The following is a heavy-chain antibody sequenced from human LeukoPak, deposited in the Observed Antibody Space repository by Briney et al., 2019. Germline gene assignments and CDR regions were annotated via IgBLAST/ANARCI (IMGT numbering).Heavy chain of an antibody. CDR3: ARDGTTTTRKTVDY. V-gene: IGHV1-18*01. D-gene: IGHD5-24*01. Sequence: GASVKVSCKASGGTFSSYAISWVRQAPGQGLEWMGWISAYNGNTNYAQKLQGRVTMTTDTSTSTAYMELRSLRSDDTAVYYCARDGTTTTRKTVDYWGQGTLVTVSS. J-gene: IGHJ4*02. CDR2: ISAYNGNT. CDR1: GGTFSSYA.